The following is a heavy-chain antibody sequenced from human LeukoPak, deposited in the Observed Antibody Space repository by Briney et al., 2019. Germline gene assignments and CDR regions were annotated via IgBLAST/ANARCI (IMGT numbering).Heavy chain of an antibody. Sequence: GASVKVSCKASGGTFSSYAISWVRQAPGQGLEWMGGIISIFGTANYAQKFQGRVTITADESTSTAYMELSSLRSEDTAVYYCVVELNWFDPWGQGTLVTVSS. J-gene: IGHJ5*02. D-gene: IGHD3-16*01. CDR1: GGTFSSYA. V-gene: IGHV1-69*13. CDR3: VVELNWFDP. CDR2: IISIFGTA.